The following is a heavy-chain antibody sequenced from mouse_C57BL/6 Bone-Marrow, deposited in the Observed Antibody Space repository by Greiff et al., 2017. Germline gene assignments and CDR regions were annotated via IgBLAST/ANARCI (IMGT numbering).Heavy chain of an antibody. CDR3: TAGFSFAY. CDR2: IRLKSDNYAT. V-gene: IGHV6-3*01. J-gene: IGHJ3*01. Sequence: EVQRVESGGGLVQPGGSMKLSCVASGFTFSNYWMNWVRQSPEKGLEWVAQIRLKSDNYATHYAESVEGRFTISRDDSKSSVYLQMNNLRAEDTGIYYCTAGFSFAYWGQGTLVTVSA. CDR1: GFTFSNYW. D-gene: IGHD4-1*01.